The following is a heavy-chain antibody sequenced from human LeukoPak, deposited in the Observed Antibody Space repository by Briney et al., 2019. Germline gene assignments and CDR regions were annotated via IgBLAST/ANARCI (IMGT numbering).Heavy chain of an antibody. Sequence: ASVKVSCKASGYTFTGYYMHWVRQAPGQGLEWMGWINPNSGGTNYAQKFQGRVTMTRDTSISTAYMELSRLRSEDTAVYYCARPLPHYFYGMDVWGQGTTVTVSS. J-gene: IGHJ6*02. CDR2: INPNSGGT. CDR3: ARPLPHYFYGMDV. CDR1: GYTFTGYY. V-gene: IGHV1-2*02.